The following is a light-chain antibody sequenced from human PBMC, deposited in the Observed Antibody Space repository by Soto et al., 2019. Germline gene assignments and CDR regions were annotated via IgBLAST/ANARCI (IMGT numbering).Light chain of an antibody. CDR2: DAS. CDR1: QSISSW. CDR3: QQYNSYSRT. V-gene: IGKV1-5*01. J-gene: IGKJ1*01. Sequence: DIQMTQSPSTLSSSVGARFTITCLAIQSISSWLAWYQQKPGKAPKLLIYDASSLESGVPSRFSGSGSGTEFTLTISSLQPDDFATYYCQQYNSYSRTFGKGTKVDIK.